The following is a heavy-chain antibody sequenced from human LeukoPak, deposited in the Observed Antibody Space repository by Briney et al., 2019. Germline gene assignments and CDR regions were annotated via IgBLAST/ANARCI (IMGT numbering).Heavy chain of an antibody. D-gene: IGHD1-26*01. V-gene: IGHV3-21*01. CDR2: ISSSSSYI. CDR1: GFTFSSYS. Sequence: GGSLRLSCAASGFTFSSYSMNWVRQAPAKGLEWVSSISSSSSYIYYADSVKGRFTISRDNAKNSLYLQMNSLRAEDTAVYYCARGGGSYGSRSFDYWGQGTLVTVSS. J-gene: IGHJ4*02. CDR3: ARGGGSYGSRSFDY.